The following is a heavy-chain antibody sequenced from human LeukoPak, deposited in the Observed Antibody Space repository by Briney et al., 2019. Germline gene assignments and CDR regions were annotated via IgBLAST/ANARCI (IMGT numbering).Heavy chain of an antibody. J-gene: IGHJ3*02. CDR3: ARELNAAFYI. CDR2: IYTSGST. V-gene: IGHV4-4*07. CDR1: GGSFSIYY. Sequence: PSETLSLTCTVSGGSFSIYYWTWIRQPAGKGLEWIGRIYTSGSTNYNPSLKSRVTMSVDTSKNQFSLKLSSVTAADTAVYYCARELNAAFYIWGQGTMVTVSS. D-gene: IGHD3-16*01.